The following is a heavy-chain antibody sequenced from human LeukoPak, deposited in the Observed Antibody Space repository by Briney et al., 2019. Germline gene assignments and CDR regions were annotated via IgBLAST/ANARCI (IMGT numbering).Heavy chain of an antibody. CDR3: AKAVDLATISVDI. CDR2: ISDNGDIT. D-gene: IGHD5-24*01. CDR1: GFSFSTYS. J-gene: IGHJ3*02. V-gene: IGHV3-23*01. Sequence: GGSLRPSCVAPGFSFSTYSMSWVRQTPEKGLEWVSVISDNGDITKYADSVRGRFTISRDNSKNTLYLVMNSLRVDDTAVYYCAKAVDLATISVDIWGQGTMVTVSS.